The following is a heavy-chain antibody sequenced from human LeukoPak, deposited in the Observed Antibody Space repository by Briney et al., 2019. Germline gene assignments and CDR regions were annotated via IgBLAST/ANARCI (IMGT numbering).Heavy chain of an antibody. Sequence: GGSLRLSCAASGFTFSIFAMHWVRQAPGKGLEWVAIISYDGINIYYADSLKGRFTISRDNSKHTLYLQMNSLRAEDTAVYYCASDLYASGPYYFDYWGQGTLVTVSS. V-gene: IGHV3-30*04. CDR2: ISYDGINI. D-gene: IGHD2-15*01. J-gene: IGHJ4*02. CDR3: ASDLYASGPYYFDY. CDR1: GFTFSIFA.